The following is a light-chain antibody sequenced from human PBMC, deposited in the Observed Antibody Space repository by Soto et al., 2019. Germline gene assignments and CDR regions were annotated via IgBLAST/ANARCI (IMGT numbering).Light chain of an antibody. V-gene: IGKV1-9*01. CDR3: QQVNSYPLT. Sequence: DIQLTQSPSFLSASVGDRVTITCRASQDIANYLAWYQQKPGKAPKFLIYATSTFQSGLPSRFSGSGSGTEFTLTISSLQPEEFATYYCQQVNSYPLTVGGGTKVEIK. CDR2: ATS. J-gene: IGKJ4*01. CDR1: QDIANY.